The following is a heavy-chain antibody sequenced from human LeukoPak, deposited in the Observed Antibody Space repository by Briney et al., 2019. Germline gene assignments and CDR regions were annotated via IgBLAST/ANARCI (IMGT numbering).Heavy chain of an antibody. V-gene: IGHV3-23*01. CDR3: AKDPWGSRGYFDY. CDR2: ISGSGSDT. J-gene: IGHJ4*02. Sequence: GGSLRLSCAASGFTFSRNAMIWVRQAPGKGLEWVSAISGSGSDTYYADSVKGRFTIFRDNSKNTMYLRMNSLRAEDTAVYYCAKDPWGSRGYFDYWGQGTLVTVSS. D-gene: IGHD7-27*01. CDR1: GFTFSRNA.